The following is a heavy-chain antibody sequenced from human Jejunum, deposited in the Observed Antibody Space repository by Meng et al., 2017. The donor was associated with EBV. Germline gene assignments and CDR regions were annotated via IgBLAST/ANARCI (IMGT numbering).Heavy chain of an antibody. D-gene: IGHD4-11*01. Sequence: QVQLVQSGAEVKKPXSSVKVSCKASGGTFSSYALNWVRQAPGQGLEWMGLIIPFFGTSNCAQKFQGRVSITAYESTSTAYLELSSLISEDTAVYYCARSSYSNYGGYNFWGQGTLVTVSS. V-gene: IGHV1-69*01. CDR2: IIPFFGTS. J-gene: IGHJ4*02. CDR3: ARSSYSNYGGYNF. CDR1: GGTFSSYA.